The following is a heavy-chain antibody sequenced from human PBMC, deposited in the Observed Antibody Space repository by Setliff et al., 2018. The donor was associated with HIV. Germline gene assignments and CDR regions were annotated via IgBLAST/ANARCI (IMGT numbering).Heavy chain of an antibody. CDR3: ARGGLYDSGGYYPPPAGRIDS. CDR2: IYPGDSET. Sequence: PGESLKISCRVSGYSFTSYWIAWVRQMPGRGLEWVGNIYPGDSETRYSPSFVGQVTFSVDKSVNTAYLQRRSLKASDTAMYYCARGGLYDSGGYYPPPAGRIDSWGPGTLVTVSS. V-gene: IGHV5-51*01. J-gene: IGHJ4*02. CDR1: GYSFTSYW. D-gene: IGHD3-22*01.